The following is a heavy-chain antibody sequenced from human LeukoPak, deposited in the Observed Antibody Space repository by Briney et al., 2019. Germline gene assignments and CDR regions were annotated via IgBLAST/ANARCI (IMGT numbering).Heavy chain of an antibody. CDR2: ISAYNGNK. Sequence: ASVKVSCKASGYTFTSYGISWVRQAPGQGLEWMGWISAYNGNKNYAQKLQGRVTMTTDTSTRTAYMELRSLRSDDTAVYYCARDLGEVGASRFDPWGQGTLVTVSS. CDR1: GYTFTSYG. CDR3: ARDLGEVGASRFDP. V-gene: IGHV1-18*01. J-gene: IGHJ5*02. D-gene: IGHD1-26*01.